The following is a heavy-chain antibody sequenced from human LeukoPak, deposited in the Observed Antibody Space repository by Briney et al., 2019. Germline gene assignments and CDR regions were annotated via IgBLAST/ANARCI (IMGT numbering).Heavy chain of an antibody. CDR2: IHHDGRI. CDR3: ARSHDHLWGNYPDY. D-gene: IGHD3-16*02. Sequence: PSETLSLTCDVSGGSIDSTNWWNWVRRPPGKGLEWIGEIHHDGRINYNPSLKSRVTLSVDKSKNQFSLGLNSVTAADTAMYYCARSHDHLWGNYPDYWGQGTLVTVS. V-gene: IGHV4/OR15-8*01. CDR1: GGSIDSTNW. J-gene: IGHJ4*02.